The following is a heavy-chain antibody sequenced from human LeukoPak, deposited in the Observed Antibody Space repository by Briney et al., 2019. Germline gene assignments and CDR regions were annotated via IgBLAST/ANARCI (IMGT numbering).Heavy chain of an antibody. V-gene: IGHV3-21*01. CDR2: ISTSSSYI. D-gene: IGHD3-10*01. CDR1: GFTFSSYA. J-gene: IGHJ4*02. CDR3: ARGYDFGSGSFFDY. Sequence: PGGSLRLSCAASGFTFSSYAMSWVRQAPGKGLEWVSSISTSSSYIYYADSVKGRSTIARDNAKNSLYLQMDSLRAEDTAVYYCARGYDFGSGSFFDYWGQGTLVTVSS.